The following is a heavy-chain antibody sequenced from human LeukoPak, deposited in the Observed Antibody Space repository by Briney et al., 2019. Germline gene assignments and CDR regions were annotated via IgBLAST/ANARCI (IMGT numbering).Heavy chain of an antibody. V-gene: IGHV3-7*01. Sequence: PGGSLRLSSAASGFTFRSYWMSWVRQAPGKGLEWVANIKQDGSEKYYVDSVKGRFTISRDNAKNSLYLQMYSLRAEDTAVYYCARIDPSIEAFDIWGQGTMVTVSS. CDR3: ARIDPSIEAFDI. D-gene: IGHD6-6*01. J-gene: IGHJ3*02. CDR2: IKQDGSEK. CDR1: GFTFRSYW.